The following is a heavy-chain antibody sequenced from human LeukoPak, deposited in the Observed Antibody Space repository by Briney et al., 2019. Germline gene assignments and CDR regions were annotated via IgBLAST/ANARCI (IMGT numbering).Heavy chain of an antibody. Sequence: AGGPLRLSCAASGFTFRSYEMNWVRQAPGKGREWVTYISSGGDNIYYADSVKGRFTISRDNAKNSLYLQMNSLRAEDTAVYYCARKEYSGFWFFDLWGRGTLVTVSS. J-gene: IGHJ2*01. D-gene: IGHD5-12*01. V-gene: IGHV3-48*03. CDR2: ISSGGDNI. CDR3: ARKEYSGFWFFDL. CDR1: GFTFRSYE.